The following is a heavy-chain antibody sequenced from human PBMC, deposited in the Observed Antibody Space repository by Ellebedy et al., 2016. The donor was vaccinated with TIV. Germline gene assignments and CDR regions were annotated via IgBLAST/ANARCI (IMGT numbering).Heavy chain of an antibody. CDR2: IGGGDT. CDR3: AKPSYNSGWYFEY. Sequence: GGSLRLSCVASGLTFNIYAMTWVRQSPGRGLEWVSSIGGGDTYYADSVKGRFTISRDNSRNTVYLQMNSLRAEDTAVYNCAKPSYNSGWYFEYWGRGTLVTVSA. D-gene: IGHD6-19*01. CDR1: GLTFNIYA. V-gene: IGHV3-23*01. J-gene: IGHJ4*02.